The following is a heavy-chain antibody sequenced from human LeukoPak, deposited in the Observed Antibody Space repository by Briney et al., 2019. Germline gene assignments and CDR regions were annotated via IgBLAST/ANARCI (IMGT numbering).Heavy chain of an antibody. CDR3: ARDPHYYDSSGPFD. D-gene: IGHD3-22*01. V-gene: IGHV3-74*01. J-gene: IGHJ4*02. CDR1: GFTFSSYR. Sequence: PGGSLRLSCAASGFTFSSYRMHWLRHAPGKGLVGVSRINTDGSSRIYADSVKGRFTISRDNAKNTLYLQMNSLRAEDTAVYYCARDPHYYDSSGPFDWGQGTLVTVSS. CDR2: INTDGSSR.